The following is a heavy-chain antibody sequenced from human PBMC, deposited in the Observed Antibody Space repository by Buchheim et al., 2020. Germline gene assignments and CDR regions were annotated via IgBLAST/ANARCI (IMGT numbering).Heavy chain of an antibody. V-gene: IGHV3-30*02. CDR3: AKDTLRYCSSTSCQTGFDY. J-gene: IGHJ4*02. D-gene: IGHD2-2*01. Sequence: QVQLVESGGGVVQPGRSLRLSCAASGFTFSSYGMHWVRQAPGKGLEWVEFIRYDGSNKYYAESVKGRFTIPRDNSKNTLYVQMNSLRAEDTAVYYCAKDTLRYCSSTSCQTGFDYWGQGTL. CDR1: GFTFSSYG. CDR2: IRYDGSNK.